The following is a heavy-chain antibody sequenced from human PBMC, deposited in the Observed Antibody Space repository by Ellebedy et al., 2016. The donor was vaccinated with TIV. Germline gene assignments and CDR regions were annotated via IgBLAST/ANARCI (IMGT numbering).Heavy chain of an antibody. V-gene: IGHV1-46*01. CDR3: ARAPLSGVFYGMDV. CDR1: GYTFTNYY. CDR2: INTGGGGT. J-gene: IGHJ6*02. Sequence: AASVKVSCKASGYTFTNYYMNWVLQAPGQGLEWMGIINTGGGGTSYAQKFQGRVTMTRDTSTSTVYMELSSLSSEDTALYYCARAPLSGVFYGMDVWGQGTTVTVSS. D-gene: IGHD3-16*02.